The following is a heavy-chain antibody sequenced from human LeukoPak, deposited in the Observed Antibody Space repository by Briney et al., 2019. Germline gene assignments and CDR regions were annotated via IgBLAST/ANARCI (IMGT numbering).Heavy chain of an antibody. CDR1: GGTFSSYA. CDR2: IIPILGIA. D-gene: IGHD3-9*01. Sequence: SVKVSCKASGGTFSSYAISWVRQAPGQGLEWMGRIIPILGIANYAQKFQGRVTITAGKSTSTAYMEPSSLRSEDTAVYYCARADMDDYDILTGPDAFDIWGQGTMVTVSS. V-gene: IGHV1-69*04. J-gene: IGHJ3*02. CDR3: ARADMDDYDILTGPDAFDI.